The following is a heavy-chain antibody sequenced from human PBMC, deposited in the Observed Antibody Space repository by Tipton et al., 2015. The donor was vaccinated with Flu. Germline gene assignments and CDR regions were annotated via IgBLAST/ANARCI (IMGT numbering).Heavy chain of an antibody. Sequence: TLSLTCAVSGYSISSGYYWGWIRQPPGKGLEWIGSIYHSGSTYYNPSLKSRVTISVDTSKNQFSLKLSSVTAAGTAVYYCAGQRLILDDSSGYHDYWGQGTLVTVSS. J-gene: IGHJ4*02. V-gene: IGHV4-38-2*01. CDR3: AGQRLILDDSSGYHDY. D-gene: IGHD3-22*01. CDR2: IYHSGST. CDR1: GYSISSGYY.